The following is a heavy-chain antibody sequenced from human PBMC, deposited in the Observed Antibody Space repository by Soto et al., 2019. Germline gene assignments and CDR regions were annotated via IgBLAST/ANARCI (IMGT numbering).Heavy chain of an antibody. Sequence: GGSLRLSCAASGFTFSSYGMHWVRQAPGKGLEWVAVISYDGSNKYYADSVKGRFTISRDNSKNTLYLQMNSLRAEDTAVYYCAKGKVPPPENHDAFDIWGQGTMVTVSS. J-gene: IGHJ3*02. CDR1: GFTFSSYG. CDR2: ISYDGSNK. D-gene: IGHD3-10*01. V-gene: IGHV3-30*18. CDR3: AKGKVPPPENHDAFDI.